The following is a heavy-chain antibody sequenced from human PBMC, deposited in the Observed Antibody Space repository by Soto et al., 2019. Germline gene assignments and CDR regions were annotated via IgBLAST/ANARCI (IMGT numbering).Heavy chain of an antibody. J-gene: IGHJ4*02. D-gene: IGHD6-19*01. V-gene: IGHV1-8*01. CDR1: GYTFTSYD. CDR2: MNPNSGNT. Sequence: QVQLVQSGTEVKKPGASVKVSCKASGYTFTSYDINWVRQATGQGLEWMGWMNPNSGNTGFAQKFQGRLAMTGNTSISTAYMELNSLTSEDTAVYYCARIGRSGWYIDYWGQGTLVTVSS. CDR3: ARIGRSGWYIDY.